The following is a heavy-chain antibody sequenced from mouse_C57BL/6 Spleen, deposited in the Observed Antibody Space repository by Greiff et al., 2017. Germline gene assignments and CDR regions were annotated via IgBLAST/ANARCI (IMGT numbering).Heavy chain of an antibody. Sequence: VKLQQPGAELVRPGSSVKLSCKASGYTFTSYWMHWVKQRPIQGLEWIGNIDPSDSETHYNQKFKDKATLTVDKSSSTAYMQLSSLTSEDSAVYYCAREGYYGLDYWGQGTTLTVSS. D-gene: IGHD1-1*01. V-gene: IGHV1-52*01. CDR1: GYTFTSYW. CDR2: IDPSDSET. CDR3: AREGYYGLDY. J-gene: IGHJ2*01.